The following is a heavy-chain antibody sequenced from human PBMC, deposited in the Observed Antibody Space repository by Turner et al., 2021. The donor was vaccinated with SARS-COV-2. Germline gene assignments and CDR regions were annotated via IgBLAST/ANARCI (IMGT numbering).Heavy chain of an antibody. CDR3: ACIAAADPKYYHYYGMDV. CDR2: SSSSSSYI. J-gene: IGHJ6*02. V-gene: IGHV3-21*02. D-gene: IGHD6-13*01. Sequence: EVPLVESGGGLVKHGGSLSLSRAASGFTLSSYSMNWVRQAPGKGLEWVSASSSSSSYIYYADAVNGRCTISRDNAKNSLYLQMNSLRAEDTAVYYCACIAAADPKYYHYYGMDVWGQGTTVNVSS. CDR1: GFTLSSYS.